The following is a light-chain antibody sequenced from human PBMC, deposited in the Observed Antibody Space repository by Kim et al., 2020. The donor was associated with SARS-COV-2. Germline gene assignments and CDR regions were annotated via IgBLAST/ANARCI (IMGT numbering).Light chain of an antibody. CDR3: SSYTSSSTRE. J-gene: IGLJ2*01. Sequence: GQTITISCTGTSRDVGGYNYVSWYQQHPGKAPKLMIYDVSNRPSGVSNRFTGSKSGNTASLTISGLQAEDEADYYCSSYTSSSTREFGGGTQLTVL. CDR1: SRDVGGYNY. CDR2: DVS. V-gene: IGLV2-14*03.